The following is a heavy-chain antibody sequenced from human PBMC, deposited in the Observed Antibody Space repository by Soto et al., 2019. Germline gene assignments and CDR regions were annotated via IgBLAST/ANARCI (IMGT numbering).Heavy chain of an antibody. CDR1: CGSISSSDFY. Sequence: SETLSLTCTVSCGSISSSDFYWGWLRQTPGKGLEFIGSMYYSGTTYYNPSLKSRVTISVDTFKNQFTLKLISVTAADTAVYYCAVVDSTGNWFDPWGEGALVTVSS. D-gene: IGHD6-25*01. CDR2: MYYSGTT. J-gene: IGHJ5*02. V-gene: IGHV4-39*01. CDR3: AVVDSTGNWFDP.